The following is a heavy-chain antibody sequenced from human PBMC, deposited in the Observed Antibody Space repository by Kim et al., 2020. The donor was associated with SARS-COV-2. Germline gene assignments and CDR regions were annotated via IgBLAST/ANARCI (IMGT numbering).Heavy chain of an antibody. CDR1: GFTISSYW. Sequence: GGSLRLSCAASGFTISSYWMSWVRQAPGKGLEWVANIKQDGSEKYYVDSVKGRFTISRDNAKNSLYLQMNSLKAEDTAVYYCARVFTIVGYCSGGSCYDFDNWGQGTLVTVSS. D-gene: IGHD2-15*01. V-gene: IGHV3-7*01. CDR3: ARVFTIVGYCSGGSCYDFDN. J-gene: IGHJ4*02. CDR2: IKQDGSEK.